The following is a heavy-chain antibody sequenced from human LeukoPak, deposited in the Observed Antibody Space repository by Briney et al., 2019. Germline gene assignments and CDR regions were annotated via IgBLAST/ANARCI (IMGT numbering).Heavy chain of an antibody. CDR2: ISYDGSNE. V-gene: IGHV3-30*18. D-gene: IGHD4-17*01. CDR1: GFTFSSYV. Sequence: GGSLRLSCAASGFTFSSYVMHWVRQAPGKGLEWVAIISYDGSNEYYADSVKGRFTISRDNSKNTLYLQMNSLRAEDTAVYYCAKDLGDYGDYEFDYWGQGTLVTVSS. J-gene: IGHJ4*02. CDR3: AKDLGDYGDYEFDY.